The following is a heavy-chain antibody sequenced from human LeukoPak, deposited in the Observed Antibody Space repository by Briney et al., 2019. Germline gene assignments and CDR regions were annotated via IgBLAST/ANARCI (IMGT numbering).Heavy chain of an antibody. CDR3: ARRGLLYSSSWSFDY. D-gene: IGHD6-13*01. J-gene: IGHJ4*02. CDR1: GGSFSGYY. CDR2: INHSGST. Sequence: SETLSLTCAVYGGSFSGYYWSWIRQPPGKGLEWIGEINHSGSTNYNPSLKSRVTISVDTSKNQFSLKLSSVTAADTAVYYCARRGLLYSSSWSFDYWGQGTLVTVSS. V-gene: IGHV4-34*01.